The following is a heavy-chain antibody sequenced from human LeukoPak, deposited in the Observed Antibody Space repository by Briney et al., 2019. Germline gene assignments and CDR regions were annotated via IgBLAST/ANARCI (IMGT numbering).Heavy chain of an antibody. J-gene: IGHJ4*02. CDR2: VKSDGTAT. CDR1: GFTFSSHL. CDR3: VRKSATGD. V-gene: IGHV3-74*01. D-gene: IGHD1-14*01. Sequence: PGGSLRLSCAASGFTFSSHLMHWVRQAQGTGLVWVSSVKSDGTATNYADSVKGRFTISRDNAKNTLYLQMNSLRVEDTAVYYCVRKSATGDWGQGTLVTVSS.